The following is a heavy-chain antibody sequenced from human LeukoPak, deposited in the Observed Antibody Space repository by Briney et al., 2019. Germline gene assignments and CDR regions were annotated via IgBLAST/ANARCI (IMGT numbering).Heavy chain of an antibody. Sequence: SETLSFTCTVSGGSISSYYLSWIRQPAGNGLEWIGRIYSRVTTYNPSLKSRVTMSADTSRNHVSLTLNSVTAADTAVYYCARDSGTTGEVKFDPWGQGTLVTVSS. J-gene: IGHJ5*02. CDR2: IYSRVT. V-gene: IGHV4-4*07. CDR3: ARDSGTTGEVKFDP. CDR1: GGSISSYY. D-gene: IGHD3-10*01.